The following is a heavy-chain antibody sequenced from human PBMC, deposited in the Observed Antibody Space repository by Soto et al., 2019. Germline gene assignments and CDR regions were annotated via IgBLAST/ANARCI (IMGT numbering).Heavy chain of an antibody. J-gene: IGHJ6*02. CDR3: ARSRYYYDSSGYYYYYYYGMDV. Sequence: SETLSLTCAVYGGSFSGYYWSWIRQPPGKGLEWIGEINHSGSTNYNPSLKRRVTISVDTSKNQFSLKLSSVTAADTAVYYCARSRYYYDSSGYYYYYYYGMDVWGQGTTVTVSS. CDR1: GGSFSGYY. D-gene: IGHD3-22*01. V-gene: IGHV4-34*01. CDR2: INHSGST.